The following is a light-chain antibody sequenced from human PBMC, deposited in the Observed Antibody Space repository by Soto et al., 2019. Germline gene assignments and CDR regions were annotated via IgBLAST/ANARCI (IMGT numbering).Light chain of an antibody. CDR3: CSYRDGYTWV. CDR2: DVS. CDR1: SSDVGGYSY. V-gene: IGLV2-11*01. J-gene: IGLJ3*02. Sequence: QSALTQPRSVSGSPGQSVTISCTGTSSDVGGYSYVSWYQHYPGKAPKYMIYDVSKQPSGVPDRFSGSKSGNTASLTISGLQAEDEAEYYCCSYRDGYTWVFGGGTKLTVL.